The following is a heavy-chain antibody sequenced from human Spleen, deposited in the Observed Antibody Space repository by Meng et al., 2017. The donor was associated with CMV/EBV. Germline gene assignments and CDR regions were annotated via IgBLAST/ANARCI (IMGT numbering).Heavy chain of an antibody. CDR1: GFTFSSYA. V-gene: IGHV3-23*01. D-gene: IGHD1-26*01. CDR2: ISGSAGSS. Sequence: GGSLRLSCAASGFTFSSYAMSWVRQAPGKGLEWVSAISGSAGSSYYGDSVEGRFTISRDNSKNTLYLQMNSLRAEDTAVYYCARDLGEWELSHAFDIWGQGTMVTVSS. CDR3: ARDLGEWELSHAFDI. J-gene: IGHJ3*02.